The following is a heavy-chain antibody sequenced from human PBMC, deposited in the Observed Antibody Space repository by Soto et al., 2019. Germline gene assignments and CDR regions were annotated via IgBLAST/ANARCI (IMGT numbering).Heavy chain of an antibody. Sequence: PGGSLRLSCATPGFTFHGSAMHWVPQASGKGLEWVGRIRSKANSYATAYAASVKGRFTISRDDSKNTAYLQMNSLKTEDTAVYYCTRGLLSGWPFDYWGQGTLVTVSS. CDR1: GFTFHGSA. V-gene: IGHV3-73*01. D-gene: IGHD6-19*01. CDR3: TRGLLSGWPFDY. J-gene: IGHJ4*02. CDR2: IRSKANSYAT.